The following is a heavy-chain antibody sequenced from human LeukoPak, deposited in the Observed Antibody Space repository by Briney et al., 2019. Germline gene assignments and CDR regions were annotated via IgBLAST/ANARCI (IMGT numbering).Heavy chain of an antibody. J-gene: IGHJ5*02. CDR3: ARAKRIVVVPAAHSDWFDP. CDR2: IYYSGST. Sequence: SETLSLTCTVSGGSISSGGYYWSWIRQHPEKGLEWIGYIYYSGSTYYNPSLKSRVTISVDTSKNQFSLKLSSVTAADTAVYYCARAKRIVVVPAAHSDWFDPWGQGTLVTVSS. V-gene: IGHV4-31*03. CDR1: GGSISSGGYY. D-gene: IGHD2-15*01.